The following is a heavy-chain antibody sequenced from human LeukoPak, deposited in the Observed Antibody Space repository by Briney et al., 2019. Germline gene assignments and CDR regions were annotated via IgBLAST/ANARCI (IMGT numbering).Heavy chain of an antibody. CDR3: AREVAVAGSTHFDY. J-gene: IGHJ4*02. D-gene: IGHD6-19*01. V-gene: IGHV1-69*04. Sequence: GASVKVSCKASGGTFSSYAISWVRQAPGQGLEWMGRIIPILGIANYAQKFQGRVTITADKSTSTAYMELSSLRSEDTAVYYCAREVAVAGSTHFDYWGQGTLVTVSS. CDR1: GGTFSSYA. CDR2: IIPILGIA.